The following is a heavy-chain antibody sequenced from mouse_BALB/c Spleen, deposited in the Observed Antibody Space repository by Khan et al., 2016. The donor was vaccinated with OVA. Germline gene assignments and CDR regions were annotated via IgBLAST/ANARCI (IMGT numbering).Heavy chain of an antibody. CDR3: ARDSSHYNYAMDY. CDR2: ISSSGST. D-gene: IGHD2-12*01. V-gene: IGHV3-2*02. J-gene: IGHJ4*01. Sequence: VQLKESGPGLVKPSQSLSLTCTVTGYSITSDYAWNWIRQFPGNKLEWMGYISSSGSTNYNPALKSRISITRDTSKNQFFLQLNSVTTEDTATYSCARDSSHYNYAMDYCGQGTSVTVSS. CDR1: GYSITSDYA.